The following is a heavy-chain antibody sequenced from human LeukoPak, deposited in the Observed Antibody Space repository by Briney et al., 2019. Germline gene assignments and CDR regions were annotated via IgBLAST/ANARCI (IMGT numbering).Heavy chain of an antibody. D-gene: IGHD5-24*01. J-gene: IGHJ3*02. CDR3: ARHERDASLDHALDI. CDR1: GGSISSYY. Sequence: ASETLSLTCTVSGGSISSYYWSWIRQPPGKGLEWIGYIYYSGSTSYDPSLKSRVTISVDTSKNQFSLKLSSVTAADTAVYYCARHERDASLDHALDIWGQGTMVTVSS. V-gene: IGHV4-59*08. CDR2: IYYSGST.